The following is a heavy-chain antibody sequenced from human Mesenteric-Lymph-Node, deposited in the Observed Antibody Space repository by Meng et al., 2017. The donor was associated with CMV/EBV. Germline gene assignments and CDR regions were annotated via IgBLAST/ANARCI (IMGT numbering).Heavy chain of an antibody. Sequence: SETLSLTCAVYGGSFSGYYWSWIRQPPGKGLEWIGEINHSGSTNYNPSLKSRVTISVDTSKNQFSLKLNSVTAADTAVYYCARHSSATRPNFDSWGQGTLVTVSS. J-gene: IGHJ4*02. D-gene: IGHD6-6*01. CDR1: GGSFSGYY. CDR2: INHSGST. V-gene: IGHV4-34*01. CDR3: ARHSSATRPNFDS.